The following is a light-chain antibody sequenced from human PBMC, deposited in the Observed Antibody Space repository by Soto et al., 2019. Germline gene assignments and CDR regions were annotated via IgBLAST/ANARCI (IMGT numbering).Light chain of an antibody. Sequence: QSVLTQPASVSGSPGQSITISCTGTSSDIGAYNYVSWYQQHPGKAPQLIIYEVSHRPSGVSNRFSGSKSGNTASLTISGLQTDDEADYYCSSYTTSSTLVFGGGTKLTVL. J-gene: IGLJ3*02. V-gene: IGLV2-14*01. CDR1: SSDIGAYNY. CDR3: SSYTTSSTLV. CDR2: EVS.